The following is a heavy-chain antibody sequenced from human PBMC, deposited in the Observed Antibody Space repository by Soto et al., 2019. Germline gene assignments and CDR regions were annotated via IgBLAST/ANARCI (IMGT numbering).Heavy chain of an antibody. CDR2: IDQSGGT. CDR1: GDSLRGQS. Sequence: QVQLQQWGAGLLKASETLSLTCAVVGDSLRGQSWNWIRQSPGKGLEWIGEIDQSGGTNYNPSLKSRAIISHDKSKNQFSLTLTSVTAADTAVYYCAREDSYGWSGESLDVGGQGTTVTFSS. CDR3: AREDSYGWSGESLDV. J-gene: IGHJ6*02. D-gene: IGHD6-19*01. V-gene: IGHV4-34*01.